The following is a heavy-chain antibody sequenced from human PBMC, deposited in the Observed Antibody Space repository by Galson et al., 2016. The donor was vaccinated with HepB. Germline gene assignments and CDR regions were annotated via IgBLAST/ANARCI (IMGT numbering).Heavy chain of an antibody. Sequence: LEWIGCIYYSGSTYYNPSLKSRVTISLDTSNNQFSLKLSSVTAADTAVYYCARANYYGSGSYMGSWVDPWGQGTLVTVST. D-gene: IGHD3-10*01. CDR3: ARANYYGSGSYMGSWVDP. J-gene: IGHJ5*02. CDR2: IYYSGST. V-gene: IGHV4-31*02.